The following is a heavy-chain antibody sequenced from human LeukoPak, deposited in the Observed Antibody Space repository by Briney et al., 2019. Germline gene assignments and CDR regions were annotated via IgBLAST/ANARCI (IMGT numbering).Heavy chain of an antibody. V-gene: IGHV1-69*06. D-gene: IGHD1-26*01. J-gene: IGHJ3*02. Sequence: ASVKVSCKASGGTFNSYAISWVRQAPGQGLEWMGGIIHMSDTANYPQKSRGRLTITADIPTSTVYMELSSLRSEDTAVYYCAREDDTGSYMGDDAFDIWGQGTMVTVSS. CDR1: GGTFNSYA. CDR3: AREDDTGSYMGDDAFDI. CDR2: IIHMSDTA.